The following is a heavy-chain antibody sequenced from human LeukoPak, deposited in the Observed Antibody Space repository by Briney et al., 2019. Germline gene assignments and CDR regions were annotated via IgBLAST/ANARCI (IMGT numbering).Heavy chain of an antibody. J-gene: IGHJ4*02. V-gene: IGHV3-7*01. CDR2: IKEDGSDK. Sequence: GGSLRLSCAASGFTFSTDWMKWVRRAPGKGLERVASIKEDGSDKYYVDSVKGRFSISRDNAKSSLYLHRNSRRTEDTAVYYCAKGGHCNFDYWGQGNLVSVSS. D-gene: IGHD2-21*02. CDR1: GFTFSTDW. CDR3: AKGGHCNFDY.